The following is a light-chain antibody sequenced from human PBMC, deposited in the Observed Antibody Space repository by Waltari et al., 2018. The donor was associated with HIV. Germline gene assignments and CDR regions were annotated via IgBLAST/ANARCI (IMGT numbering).Light chain of an antibody. CDR3: QSYDSSLVI. J-gene: IGLJ2*01. CDR2: GTN. Sequence: QSVLTQPPSVSGAPGQRVTISCTGSSSNVGAGYDVHWYQQLPGTTPKLLISGTNNRPSGAPDRFPGSKSATSASLAITALQADDEADYYCQSYDSSLVIFGGGTKLTVL. V-gene: IGLV1-40*01. CDR1: SSNVGAGYD.